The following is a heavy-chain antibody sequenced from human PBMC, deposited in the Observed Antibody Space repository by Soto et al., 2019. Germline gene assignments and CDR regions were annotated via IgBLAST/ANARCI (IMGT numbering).Heavy chain of an antibody. CDR2: FDPEDGET. CDR3: AREPVYCGGDCYYWFDP. J-gene: IGHJ5*02. D-gene: IGHD2-21*02. V-gene: IGHV1-24*01. Sequence: ASVKVSCKVCGYTLTELSMHWVRQAPGKGLEWMGGFDPEDGETIYAQKFQGRVTMTEDTSTDTAYMELSILRSEDTAVYYCAREPVYCGGDCYYWFDPWGQGTLVTVSS. CDR1: GYTLTELS.